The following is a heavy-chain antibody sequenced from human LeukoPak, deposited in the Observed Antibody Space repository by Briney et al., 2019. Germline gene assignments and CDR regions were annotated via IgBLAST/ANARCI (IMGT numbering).Heavy chain of an antibody. CDR2: IKQDGSEE. J-gene: IGHJ4*02. V-gene: IGHV3-7*05. CDR1: GFTFSSDC. CDR3: ASERTGKVARY. Sequence: GGSLRLSCAASGFTFSSDCISWVRQAPGKGLGWVANIKQDGSEEYYLDAVKGRFTISRDNAKNSLYLQMNSLRAEDTAVYYCASERTGKVARYWGQGTLVTVSS. D-gene: IGHD5-12*01.